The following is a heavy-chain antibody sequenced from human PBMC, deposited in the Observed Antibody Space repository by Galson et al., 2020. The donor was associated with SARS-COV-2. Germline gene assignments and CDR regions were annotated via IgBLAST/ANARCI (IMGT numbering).Heavy chain of an antibody. CDR3: ARLTEVPAAMTSYYYGMDV. J-gene: IGHJ6*02. CDR1: GFSLSTSGMC. V-gene: IGHV2-70*01. Sequence: SGPTLVKPTQTLTLTCTFSGFSLSTSGMCVSWIRQPPGKALAWLALLDWDDDKYYSTSLKTRLTISKDTSKNQVVLTMTNMDPVDTATYYCARLTEVPAAMTSYYYGMDVWGQGTTVTVSS. CDR2: LDWDDDK. D-gene: IGHD2-2*01.